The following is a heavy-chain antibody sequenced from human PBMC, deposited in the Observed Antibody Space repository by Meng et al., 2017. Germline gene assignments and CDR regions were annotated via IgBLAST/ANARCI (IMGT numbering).Heavy chain of an antibody. D-gene: IGHD5-18*01. V-gene: IGHV7-4-1*02. CDR1: GYTVTSYA. Sequence: QVRLVQSWCELKKPGAAVKVSCQASGYTVTSYAMNWVRQAPGQGLEWMGWINTNTGNPTYAQGFTGRFVFSLDTSVSTAYLQISSLKAEDTAVYYCAREPYGYFTDYWGQGTLVTVSS. J-gene: IGHJ4*02. CDR2: INTNTGNP. CDR3: AREPYGYFTDY.